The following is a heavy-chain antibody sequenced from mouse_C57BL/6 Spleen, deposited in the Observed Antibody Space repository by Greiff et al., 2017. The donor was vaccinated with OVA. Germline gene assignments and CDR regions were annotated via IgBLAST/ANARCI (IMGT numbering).Heavy chain of an antibody. CDR3: ARSGQLRLLHYYAMDY. CDR2: INPSNGGT. Sequence: QVQLQQPGTELVKPGASVKLSCKASGYTFTSYWMHWVKQRPGQGLEWIGNINPSNGGTNYNEKFKSKATLTVDKSSSTAYMQLSSLTSEDSAVYYCARSGQLRLLHYYAMDYWGQGTSVTVSS. D-gene: IGHD3-2*02. V-gene: IGHV1-53*01. CDR1: GYTFTSYW. J-gene: IGHJ4*01.